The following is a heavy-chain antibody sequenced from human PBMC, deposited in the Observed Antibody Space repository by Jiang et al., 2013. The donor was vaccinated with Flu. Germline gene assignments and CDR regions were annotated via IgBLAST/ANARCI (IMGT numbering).Heavy chain of an antibody. CDR2: IIPILGIP. Sequence: GAEVKKPGSSVSVSCKASGVTSNSYAITWVRQAPGQGLEWMGKIIPILGIPNYPQKFQGRVTITADKSTNTAYMELSSLRSEDTAVYYCARVFIDYYAMDVWGQGTTVTVSS. CDR1: GVTSNSYA. CDR3: ARVFIDYYAMDV. V-gene: IGHV1-69*04. J-gene: IGHJ6*02.